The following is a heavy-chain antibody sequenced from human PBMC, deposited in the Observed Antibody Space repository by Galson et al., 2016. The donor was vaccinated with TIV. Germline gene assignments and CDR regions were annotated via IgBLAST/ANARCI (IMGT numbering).Heavy chain of an antibody. V-gene: IGHV3-53*04. CDR2: LYPGGGT. Sequence: SLRLSCAASGFSVSGSYMSWVRQAPGKGLEWVSVLYPGGGTHYADSVKGRFTISRHKSENTLYLQMNSLTAKDTAMYHCARDPGYGSGVLEFDPWGQGTLVAVSS. D-gene: IGHD6-19*01. CDR3: ARDPGYGSGVLEFDP. J-gene: IGHJ5*02. CDR1: GFSVSGSY.